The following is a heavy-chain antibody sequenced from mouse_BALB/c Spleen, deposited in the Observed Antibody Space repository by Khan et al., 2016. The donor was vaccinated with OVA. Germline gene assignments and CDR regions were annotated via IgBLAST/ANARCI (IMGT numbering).Heavy chain of an antibody. D-gene: IGHD2-14*01. J-gene: IGHJ3*01. V-gene: IGHV14-1*02. CDR3: DGPRYLAWYAY. Sequence: EVQLQESGTDLVRPGALVKLSCKASGFNIKDYYMHWVKQRPELGLEWIGWIDPENVDTLYDPKFQGKASVTADTSSNTAYRQRSSRTTEDTVNSYNDGPRYLAWYAYWGQGTLGTVAA. CDR1: GFNIKDYY. CDR2: IDPENVDT.